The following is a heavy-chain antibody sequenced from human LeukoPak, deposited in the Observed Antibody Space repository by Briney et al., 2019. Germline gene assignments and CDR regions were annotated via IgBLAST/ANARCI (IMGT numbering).Heavy chain of an antibody. Sequence: HGESLKISCKGSGYRFTNYWIGWVRQMPGKGLEWMGIIYPDDSDTRYSPSFQGQVTTSADKSINTAYLQWSSLKASDTAIYYCARRGGGYSAAGLINWFDPWGQGTLVTVSS. V-gene: IGHV5-51*01. CDR1: GYRFTNYW. CDR3: ARRGGGYSAAGLINWFDP. J-gene: IGHJ5*02. CDR2: IYPDDSDT. D-gene: IGHD6-13*01.